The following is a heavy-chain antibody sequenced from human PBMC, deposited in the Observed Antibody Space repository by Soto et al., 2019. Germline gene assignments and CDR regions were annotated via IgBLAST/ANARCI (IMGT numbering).Heavy chain of an antibody. Sequence: EVQVVESGGDLVNPGGSLRLSCAASGVTVTNAWMHCVRQAPGKGLEWVGRIKSKVDGETTDYSAPVKGRFTISRDDSKATFYPQMNSLKPVDTALYYCTSLGYWGQGTLVTVSS. CDR3: TSLGY. CDR2: IKSKVDGETT. D-gene: IGHD7-27*01. J-gene: IGHJ4*02. V-gene: IGHV3-15*07. CDR1: GVTVTNAW.